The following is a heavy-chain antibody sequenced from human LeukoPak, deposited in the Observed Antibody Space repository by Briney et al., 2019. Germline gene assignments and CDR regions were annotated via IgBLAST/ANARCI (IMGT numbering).Heavy chain of an antibody. Sequence: PGGSLRLSCAASGFTFSSCWMSWVRQAPGKGLEWVANIKQDGSEKYYVDSVKGRFTISRDNAKNSLYLQMNSLRAEDTAVYYCARDLGAGRSGGDYWGQGTLVTVSS. CDR3: ARDLGAGRSGGDY. D-gene: IGHD1-1*01. V-gene: IGHV3-7*01. CDR2: IKQDGSEK. J-gene: IGHJ4*02. CDR1: GFTFSSCW.